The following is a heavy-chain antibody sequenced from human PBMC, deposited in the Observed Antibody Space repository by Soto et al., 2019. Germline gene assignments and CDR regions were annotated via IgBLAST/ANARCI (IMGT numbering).Heavy chain of an antibody. Sequence: QVQLVQSGAEVKKPGASVKVSCKASGYTFTSYGISWVRQAPGQGLEWMGWISAYNGNTNYAQKLQGRVTMTTDTSPRTAYMELRSLRSDATAVYYCARKRKSHCGGDCSNFDYWGQGTLVTVSS. CDR2: ISAYNGNT. V-gene: IGHV1-18*04. D-gene: IGHD2-21*02. J-gene: IGHJ4*02. CDR3: ARKRKSHCGGDCSNFDY. CDR1: GYTFTSYG.